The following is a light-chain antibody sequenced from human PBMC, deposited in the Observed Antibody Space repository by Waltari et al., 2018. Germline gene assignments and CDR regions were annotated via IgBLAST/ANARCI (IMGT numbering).Light chain of an antibody. V-gene: IGLV2-23*02. J-gene: IGLJ2*01. CDR1: RSDVGSYNL. Sequence: QSALTQPASVSGSPGQSITLSCTGTRSDVGSYNLVSRYQQHPGKAPKPMIYEVSKRPSGVSNRFSGSKSGNTASLTISGLQAEDEADYYCCSYAGSSTFEVFGGGTKLTVL. CDR2: EVS. CDR3: CSYAGSSTFEV.